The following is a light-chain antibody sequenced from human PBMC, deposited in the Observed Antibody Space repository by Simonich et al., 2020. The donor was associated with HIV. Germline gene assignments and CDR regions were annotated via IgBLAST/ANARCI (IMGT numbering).Light chain of an antibody. CDR3: QQYYSTPRT. J-gene: IGKJ2*01. Sequence: DIVMTQSPDSLAVSLGERATINCKSSQSVLHSSNNKNYLVWYQQKPGQPPKLLIYWASTRESGVPDRFSGRGSGTDFTLTISSLQAEDVAVYYCQQYYSTPRTFGQGTKLEIK. CDR1: QSVLHSSNNKNY. V-gene: IGKV4-1*01. CDR2: WAS.